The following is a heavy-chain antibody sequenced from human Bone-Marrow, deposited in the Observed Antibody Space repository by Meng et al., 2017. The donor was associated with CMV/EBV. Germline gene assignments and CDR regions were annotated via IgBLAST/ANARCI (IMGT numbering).Heavy chain of an antibody. Sequence: SETLSLTCTVSGGSISSSSYYWGWIRQPPGKGLEWIGRIYYSGSTYYNPSLKSRVTISVDTSKSQFSLKRSSVTAADTAVYYCASYPYSGCYYVDYWGQGTLVTVSS. J-gene: IGHJ4*02. CDR1: GGSISSSSYY. CDR3: ASYPYSGCYYVDY. CDR2: IYYSGST. V-gene: IGHV4-39*01. D-gene: IGHD1-26*01.